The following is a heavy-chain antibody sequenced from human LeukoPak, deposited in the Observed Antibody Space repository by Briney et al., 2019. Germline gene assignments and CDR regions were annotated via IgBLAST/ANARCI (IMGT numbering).Heavy chain of an antibody. CDR1: GFTFSNAW. Sequence: GGSLRLSCAASGFTFSNAWMSWVRQAPGKGLEWVGRIKSKTDGGTTDYAAPVKGRFTISRDDSKNTLYLQMNSLKTEDTAVYYCTTEITMIVVVTLDAFDIWGQGTMVTVSS. V-gene: IGHV3-15*01. CDR2: IKSKTDGGTT. J-gene: IGHJ3*02. CDR3: TTEITMIVVVTLDAFDI. D-gene: IGHD3-22*01.